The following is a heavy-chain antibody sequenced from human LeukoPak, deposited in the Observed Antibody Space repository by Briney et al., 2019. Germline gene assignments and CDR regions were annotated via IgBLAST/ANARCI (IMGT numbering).Heavy chain of an antibody. CDR2: ISSDGTNK. Sequence: GGSLRLSCAASGFTFSNYYMSWVRQAPGKGLEWVAVISSDGTNKFYADSVKGRFTISRDNSKNALYLQMNSLRAEDTAVYYCAKGGYYERPWYFDYWGQGTLVTVSS. D-gene: IGHD3-22*01. J-gene: IGHJ4*02. CDR1: GFTFSNYY. CDR3: AKGGYYERPWYFDY. V-gene: IGHV3-30*18.